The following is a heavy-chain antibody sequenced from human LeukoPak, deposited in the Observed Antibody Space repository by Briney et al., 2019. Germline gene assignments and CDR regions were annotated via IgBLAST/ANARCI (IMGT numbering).Heavy chain of an antibody. Sequence: GGSLRLSCVASGFTFDSYAMTWVRQAPGKGLEWISSISLSGGSTYYADSVKGRLTISRDNSRNTLYLQKNSLRAEDTAVYYCAKDSAWFELYYFDYWGQGTLVTVSS. J-gene: IGHJ4*02. CDR3: AKDSAWFELYYFDY. D-gene: IGHD3-10*01. CDR1: GFTFDSYA. CDR2: ISLSGGST. V-gene: IGHV3-23*01.